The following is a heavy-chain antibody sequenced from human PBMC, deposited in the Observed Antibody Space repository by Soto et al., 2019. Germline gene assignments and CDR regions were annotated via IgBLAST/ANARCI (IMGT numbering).Heavy chain of an antibody. J-gene: IGHJ3*01. V-gene: IGHV3-23*01. CDR1: GFTLSMSA. CDR3: AKDRGIIVKAGDAFDV. Sequence: LRLSCAPSGFTLSMSAVNWVRQAPGKGLEWVSYISDSGDRTYYADSVKGRFTISRDRSKNTVSLQMDSLRAEDTAVYYCAKDRGIIVKAGDAFDVWGQGTKVTVSS. CDR2: ISDSGDRT. D-gene: IGHD3-16*02.